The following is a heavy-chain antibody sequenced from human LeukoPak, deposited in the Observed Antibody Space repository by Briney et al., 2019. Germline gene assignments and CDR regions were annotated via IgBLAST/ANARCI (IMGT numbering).Heavy chain of an antibody. V-gene: IGHV4-59*01. CDR1: GGSISSYY. D-gene: IGHD6-13*01. CDR3: AREIQGWVAFAIAAAGKGGYYYYYMDV. Sequence: SETLSLTCTVSGGSISSYYWSWIRQPPGQGLEWMGYIYYSGSTNYNPSLKSRVTISVDTSKNQFSLKLSSVTAADTAVYYCAREIQGWVAFAIAAAGKGGYYYYYMDVWGKGTTVTVSS. CDR2: IYYSGST. J-gene: IGHJ6*03.